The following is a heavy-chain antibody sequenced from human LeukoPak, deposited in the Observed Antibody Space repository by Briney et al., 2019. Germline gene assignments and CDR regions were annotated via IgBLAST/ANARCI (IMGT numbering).Heavy chain of an antibody. V-gene: IGHV3-23*01. CDR1: GFTFSSYA. Sequence: GGSLRLSCAASGFTFSSYAMSWVRQAPGKGLEWVSAISGSGGSTYYADSVKGRFTISRDNSKNTLYLQMNSLRAEDTAVYYCAKGNRQPRIAARPGWCYFDYWGQGTLITVSS. CDR2: ISGSGGST. CDR3: AKGNRQPRIAARPGWCYFDY. D-gene: IGHD6-6*01. J-gene: IGHJ4*02.